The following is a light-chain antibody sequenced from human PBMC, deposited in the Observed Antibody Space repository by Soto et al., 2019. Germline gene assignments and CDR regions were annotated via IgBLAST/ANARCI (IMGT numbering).Light chain of an antibody. V-gene: IGLV4-69*01. CDR2: LHSDGSH. CDR3: QTWDNGIQV. Sequence: QSVLTQSPSASASLGASVKLTCSLDSGHTTYAIAWHQQQPGKGPRFLMKLHSDGSHNMGDGVPYRFSGSSSGAARFLTISSLQSDDEADYFCQTWDNGIQVFGGGTKLTVL. CDR1: SGHTTYA. J-gene: IGLJ2*01.